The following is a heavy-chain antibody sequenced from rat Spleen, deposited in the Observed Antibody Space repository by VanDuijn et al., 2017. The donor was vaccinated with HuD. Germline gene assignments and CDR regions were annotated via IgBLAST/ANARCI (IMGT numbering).Heavy chain of an antibody. V-gene: IGHV5S13*01. CDR3: TTANNGGFSELYYFDY. CDR2: ISSGGRNT. D-gene: IGHD1-11*01. CDR1: GFTFSNYD. J-gene: IGHJ2*01. Sequence: EVQLVESGGGLVQPGRSLKLSCAASGFTFSNYDMAWVRQAPTKGLEWIASISSGGRNTDYRDSVKGRFTISRDNAKNTLYLQMDSLMSEDTATYYCTTANNGGFSELYYFDYWGQGVMVTVSS.